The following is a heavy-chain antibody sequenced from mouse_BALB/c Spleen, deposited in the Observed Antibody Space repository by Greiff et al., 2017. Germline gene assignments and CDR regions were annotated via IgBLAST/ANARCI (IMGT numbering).Heavy chain of an antibody. J-gene: IGHJ3*01. Sequence: QVQLQQPGAELVKPGASVKLSCKASGYTFTSYWMHWVKQRPGQGLEWIGEINPSNGRTNYNEKFKDKATLTADKSSSTAYMQLSSLTSEDSAVYYCARDSSGPWFAYWGQGTLVTVSA. CDR1: GYTFTSYW. V-gene: IGHV1S81*02. CDR2: INPSNGRT. CDR3: ARDSSGPWFAY. D-gene: IGHD3-2*01.